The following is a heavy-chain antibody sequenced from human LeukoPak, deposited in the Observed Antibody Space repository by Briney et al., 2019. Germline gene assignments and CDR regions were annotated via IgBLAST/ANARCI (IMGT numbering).Heavy chain of an antibody. CDR3: ARTVLRFLEWLPSAYFDP. Sequence: SETLSLTCTVSGGSISSGIYYWSWIRQPAGKGLEWIGRIYTSGSTNYNPSLKSRVTISVDTSKNQFSLKLSSVTAADTAVYYCARTVLRFLEWLPSAYFDPWGQGTLVTVSS. CDR1: GGSISSGIYY. D-gene: IGHD3-3*01. V-gene: IGHV4-61*02. J-gene: IGHJ5*02. CDR2: IYTSGST.